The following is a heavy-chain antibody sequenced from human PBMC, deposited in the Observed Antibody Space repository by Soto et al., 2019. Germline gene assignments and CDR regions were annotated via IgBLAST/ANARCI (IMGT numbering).Heavy chain of an antibody. CDR2: IYWDDDR. D-gene: IGHD3-10*01. Sequence: QITLKESGPTLVKPTQTLTLTCSFSGFSLSTRGVGVGWIRQPPGKALEWLALIYWDDDRRYSPSLKSRLTITKDTSKNQVVLTMTNMDPVATATYYCARSLWFGELLWGQGTLVTVSS. CDR3: ARSLWFGELL. J-gene: IGHJ4*02. V-gene: IGHV2-5*02. CDR1: GFSLSTRGVG.